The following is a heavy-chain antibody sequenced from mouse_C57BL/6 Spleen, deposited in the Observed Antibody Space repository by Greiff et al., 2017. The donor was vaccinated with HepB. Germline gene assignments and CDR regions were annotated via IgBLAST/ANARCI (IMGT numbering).Heavy chain of an antibody. D-gene: IGHD1-1*01. V-gene: IGHV7-3*01. CDR1: GFTFTDYY. Sequence: EVQVVESGGGLVQPGGSLSLSCAASGFTFTDYYMSWVRQPPGKALEWLGFIRNKANGYTTEYSASVKGRFTISRDNSQSILYLQMNALRAEDSATYYCARYKGGSNSAWFAYWGQGTLVTVSA. CDR2: IRNKANGYTT. CDR3: ARYKGGSNSAWFAY. J-gene: IGHJ3*01.